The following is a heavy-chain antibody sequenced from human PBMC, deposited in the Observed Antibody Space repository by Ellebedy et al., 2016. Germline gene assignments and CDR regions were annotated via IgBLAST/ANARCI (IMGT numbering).Heavy chain of an antibody. CDR2: INHSGST. V-gene: IGHV4-34*01. CDR1: GGSFSGYY. Sequence: SETLSLXCAVYGGSFSGYYWSWIRQPPGKGLEWIGEINHSGSTNYNPSLKSRVTISVDTSKNQFSLKLSSVTAADTAVYYCARASRSQLPYDYWGQGTLVTVSS. D-gene: IGHD2-2*01. CDR3: ARASRSQLPYDY. J-gene: IGHJ4*02.